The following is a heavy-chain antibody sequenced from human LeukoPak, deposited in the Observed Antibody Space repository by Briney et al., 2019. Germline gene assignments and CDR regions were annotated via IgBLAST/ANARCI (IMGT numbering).Heavy chain of an antibody. J-gene: IGHJ4*02. CDR2: INHSGST. D-gene: IGHD2-2*01. Sequence: SETLSLTCAVYGGSFSGYYWSWIRQPPGKGLEWIGEINHSGSTNYNPSLKSRVTISVDTSKNQFSLKLSSVTAADTAVYYCARESFTRRYCSNTSCYAPDYWGQGTLVTVSS. CDR3: ARESFTRRYCSNTSCYAPDY. CDR1: GGSFSGYY. V-gene: IGHV4-34*01.